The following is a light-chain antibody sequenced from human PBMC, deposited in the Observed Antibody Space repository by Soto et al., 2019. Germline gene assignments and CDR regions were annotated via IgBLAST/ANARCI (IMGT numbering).Light chain of an antibody. J-gene: IGLJ2*01. CDR1: SSDIGRHDY. V-gene: IGLV2-8*01. CDR2: DVT. CDR3: SSYAGDNNLV. Sequence: QSALTQPASVSGPPGQSITISCTGSSSDIGRHDYVSWYQHHPGKAPKLLISDVTKRPSWVPDRFSGSKSGNTASLTISDLQAEDEADYYCSSYAGDNNLVFGGGTKVTVL.